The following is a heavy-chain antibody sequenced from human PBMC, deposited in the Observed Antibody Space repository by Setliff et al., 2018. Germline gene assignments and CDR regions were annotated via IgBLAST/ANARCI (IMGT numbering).Heavy chain of an antibody. CDR1: GGSFSCYF. CDR3: ARHFYPPDFFAH. Sequence: SETLSLTCAVYGGSFSCYFWSWIRQAPGRGLEWIGTRYYTGTTFYNPSLESRVAVSLDASEKKFSLNLRSVTTADTAVYYCARHFYPPDFFAHWGQGLLVTVSS. CDR2: RYYTGTT. V-gene: IGHV4-34*01. D-gene: IGHD3-3*01. J-gene: IGHJ4*02.